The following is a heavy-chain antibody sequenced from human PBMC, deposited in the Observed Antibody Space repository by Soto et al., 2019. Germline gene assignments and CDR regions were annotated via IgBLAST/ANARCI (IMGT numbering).Heavy chain of an antibody. Sequence: SETLSLTCTVSSGSISSSNYYWGWIRQPPGKGLEWIASIYYSGSTYHNPSLKSRVTISIDTSKNQFSLKLNSVTAADTAVYYCARRLDFDILTGYPGFDYWGQGTLVTVSS. J-gene: IGHJ4*02. V-gene: IGHV4-39*01. CDR2: IYYSGST. CDR3: ARRLDFDILTGYPGFDY. D-gene: IGHD3-9*01. CDR1: SGSISSSNYY.